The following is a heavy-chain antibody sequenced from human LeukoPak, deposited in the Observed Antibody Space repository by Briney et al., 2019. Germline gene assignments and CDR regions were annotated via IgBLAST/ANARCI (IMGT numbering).Heavy chain of an antibody. J-gene: IGHJ4*02. CDR2: INHSGST. CDR1: GFTFSSYA. D-gene: IGHD2-2*01. Sequence: GSLRLSCAASGFTFSSYAMSWVRQAPGKGLEWIGEINHSGSTNYNPSLKSRVTISVDTSKNQFSLKLSSVTAADTAVYYCARAFRCSSTSCSYYFDYWGQGTLVTVSS. V-gene: IGHV4-34*01. CDR3: ARAFRCSSTSCSYYFDY.